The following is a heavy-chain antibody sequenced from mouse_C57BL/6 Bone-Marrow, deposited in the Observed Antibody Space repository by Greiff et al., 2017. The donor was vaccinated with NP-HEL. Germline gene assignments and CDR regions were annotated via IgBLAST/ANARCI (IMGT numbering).Heavy chain of an antibody. J-gene: IGHJ1*03. D-gene: IGHD1-1*01. Sequence: QVQLQQPGAELVKPGASVKMSCKASGYTFTSYWITWVKQRPGQGLEWIGDLYPGSVSPNYNAKFNSKATLTVDTSSSTAYMQLSSLTSEDSAVYYCATLTTVVARRYFDVWGTGTTVTVSS. CDR3: ATLTTVVARRYFDV. CDR1: GYTFTSYW. V-gene: IGHV1-55*01. CDR2: LYPGSVSP.